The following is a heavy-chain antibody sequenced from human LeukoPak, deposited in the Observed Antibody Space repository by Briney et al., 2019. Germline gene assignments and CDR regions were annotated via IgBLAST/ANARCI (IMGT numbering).Heavy chain of an antibody. J-gene: IGHJ4*02. CDR3: ARVLGSYYDYVWGSNRPEGYFDY. CDR1: GGTFSSYA. Sequence: SVTVSCKASGGTFSSYAISWVRQAPGQGLEWMGGIIPIFGTANYAQKFQGRVTITADESTSTAYMELSSLRSEDTAVYYCARVLGSYYDYVWGSNRPEGYFDYWGQGTLVTVSS. CDR2: IIPIFGTA. V-gene: IGHV1-69*13. D-gene: IGHD3-16*02.